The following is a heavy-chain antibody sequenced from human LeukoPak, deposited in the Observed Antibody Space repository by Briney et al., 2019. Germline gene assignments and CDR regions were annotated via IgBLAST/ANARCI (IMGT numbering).Heavy chain of an antibody. CDR3: AWAAYSNGWDF. V-gene: IGHV3-74*01. Sequence: GGSLTLSCAASGFTCSSYWMVWVRHAPGKGLVWVSHTNRDATNTNYADTVKGRFTISRDNAKNTLYLQMNSLRADDTAVYYCAWAAYSNGWDFWGQGTLVTVSS. CDR2: TNRDATNT. CDR1: GFTCSSYW. D-gene: IGHD6-19*01. J-gene: IGHJ4*02.